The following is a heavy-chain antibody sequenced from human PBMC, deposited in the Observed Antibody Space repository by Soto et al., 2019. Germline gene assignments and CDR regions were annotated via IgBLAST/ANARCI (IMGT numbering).Heavy chain of an antibody. CDR1: GGSISSYY. CDR3: ARDDYGDYYYGMDV. Sequence: SETLSLTCTVSGGSISSYYWSWIRQPPGKGLEWIGYIYYSGSTNYNPSLKSRVTISVDTSKNQFSLKLSSVTAADTAVYYCARDDYGDYYYGMDVWGQGTTVTVSS. CDR2: IYYSGST. J-gene: IGHJ6*02. V-gene: IGHV4-59*01. D-gene: IGHD4-17*01.